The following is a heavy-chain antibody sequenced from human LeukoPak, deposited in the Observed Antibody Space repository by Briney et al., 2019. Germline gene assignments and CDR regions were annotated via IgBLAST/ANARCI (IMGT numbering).Heavy chain of an antibody. Sequence: SETLSLTCTVSGGSISSYYWRWIRQPPGKGLEWIGYIYYSGSTNYNPSLKSRVTISVDTSKNQFSLKLSSVTAADTAVYYCARYCSSTSCYFDYWGQGTLVTVSS. D-gene: IGHD2-2*01. CDR1: GGSISSYY. CDR2: IYYSGST. CDR3: ARYCSSTSCYFDY. V-gene: IGHV4-59*01. J-gene: IGHJ4*02.